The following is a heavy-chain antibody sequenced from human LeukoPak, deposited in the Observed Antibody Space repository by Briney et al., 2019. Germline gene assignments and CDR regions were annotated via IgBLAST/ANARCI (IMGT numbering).Heavy chain of an antibody. D-gene: IGHD1-26*01. CDR1: GFTLSSYT. Sequence: GGSPRLSCAASGFTLSSYTMNWVRQAPGKGLEWVAAISSSSRDIFYADSVKGRFSISRDNTHNSLSLRMNSLGAEDTAVYYCVREAAATLFDYWGQGTLVTVSS. CDR3: VREAAATLFDY. CDR2: ISSSSRDI. J-gene: IGHJ4*02. V-gene: IGHV3-21*01.